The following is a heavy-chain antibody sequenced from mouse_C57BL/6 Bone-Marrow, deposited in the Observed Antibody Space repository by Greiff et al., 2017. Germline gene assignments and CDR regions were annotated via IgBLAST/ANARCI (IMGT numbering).Heavy chain of an antibody. V-gene: IGHV1S81*02. J-gene: IGHJ2*01. D-gene: IGHD2-10*02. CDR1: GYTFTSYW. CDR3: AREYGNYFDY. CDR2: INPSNGRS. Sequence: QVQLKQPGAELVKPGASVKLSCKASGYTFTSYWMHWVKQRPGQGLEWIGEINPSNGRSNYNEKFKSKATLTVDKSSSPAYMQLSSLTSEDSAVYYCAREYGNYFDYWGQGTTLTVSS.